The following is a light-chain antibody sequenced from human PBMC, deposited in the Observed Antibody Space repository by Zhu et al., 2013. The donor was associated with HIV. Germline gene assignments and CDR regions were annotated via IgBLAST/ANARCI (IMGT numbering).Light chain of an antibody. V-gene: IGKV1-5*03. CDR2: KAS. CDR1: QSISNW. Sequence: DIQMTQSPSSLSASVGDRVTITCRASQSISNWLAWYQQKPGKAPKFLIYKASVLQSGVPSRFSGGGSGTEFTLTISSLQPDDFATYYCQQYIGHSWTFGQGTKVEIK. CDR3: QQYIGHSWT. J-gene: IGKJ1*01.